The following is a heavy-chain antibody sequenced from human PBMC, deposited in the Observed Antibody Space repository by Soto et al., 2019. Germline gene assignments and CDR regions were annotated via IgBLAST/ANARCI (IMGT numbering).Heavy chain of an antibody. CDR2: IYYSGST. Sequence: SETLSLTCTASGGSISSRSYYWGWIRQPPGKGLEWIGSIYYSGSTYYNPSLKSRVTISVDTSKNQFSLKLSSVTAADAAVYYCARHRGDIVLMVYAITNWFDPWGQGTLVTVSS. CDR1: GGSISSRSYY. D-gene: IGHD2-8*01. J-gene: IGHJ5*02. V-gene: IGHV4-39*01. CDR3: ARHRGDIVLMVYAITNWFDP.